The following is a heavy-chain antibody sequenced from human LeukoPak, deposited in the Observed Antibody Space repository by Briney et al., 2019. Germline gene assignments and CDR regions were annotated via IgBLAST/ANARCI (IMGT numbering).Heavy chain of an antibody. CDR1: GFTFSSYA. J-gene: IGHJ4*02. CDR2: ISYDGSNK. Sequence: GRSLRLSCAASGFTFSSYAMHWVRQAPGKGLEWVAVISYDGSNKYYADSVKGRFTISRDNSKSTLYLQMNSLRAEDTAVYYCARDVGSYAFDYWGQGTLVTVSS. D-gene: IGHD5-18*01. CDR3: ARDVGSYAFDY. V-gene: IGHV3-30-3*01.